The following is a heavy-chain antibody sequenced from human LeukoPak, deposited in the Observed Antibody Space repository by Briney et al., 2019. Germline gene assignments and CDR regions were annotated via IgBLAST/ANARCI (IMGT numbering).Heavy chain of an antibody. V-gene: IGHV1-18*01. J-gene: IGHJ4*02. CDR1: GYTFTSYG. Sequence: SVKVSCKASGYTFTSYGISWVRQAPGQGLEWMGWISAYNGNTHYAQKLQGRVTMTTDTSTSTVYMELRSLRSDDTAVYYCARGPPPRRNYDSRGYYSYYFDYWGQGTLVTVSS. CDR3: ARGPPPRRNYDSRGYYSYYFDY. D-gene: IGHD3-22*01. CDR2: ISAYNGNT.